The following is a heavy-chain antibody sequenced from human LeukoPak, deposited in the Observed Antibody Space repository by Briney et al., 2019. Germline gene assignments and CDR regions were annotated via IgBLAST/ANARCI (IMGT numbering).Heavy chain of an antibody. V-gene: IGHV5-51*01. CDR2: IYPGDSDT. D-gene: IGHD1-26*01. CDR1: GYSFTSYW. CDR3: ARLRGNSGSYYLDY. Sequence: GESLKISCKGSGYSFTSYWIGWVRQMPGKGLGWMGIIYPGDSDTRYSPSFQGQVTIPADKSISTAYLQWSSLKGADTAMYYSARLRGNSGSYYLDYWGQGTLVTVSS. J-gene: IGHJ4*02.